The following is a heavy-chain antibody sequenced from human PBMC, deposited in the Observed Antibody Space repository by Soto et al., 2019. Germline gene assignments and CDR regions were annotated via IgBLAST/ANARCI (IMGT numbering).Heavy chain of an antibody. CDR1: GFTFSSYG. CDR2: IWYDGSNK. CDR3: AREVGGYYYYGMDV. J-gene: IGHJ6*02. Sequence: GGSLRLSCASSGFTFSSYGMHWVRQAPGKGLDWVAVIWYDGSNKYYADSVKGRFTISRDNSKNTLYLQMNSLRAEDTAVYYCAREVGGYYYYGMDVWGQGTTVTSP. V-gene: IGHV3-33*01. D-gene: IGHD3-16*01.